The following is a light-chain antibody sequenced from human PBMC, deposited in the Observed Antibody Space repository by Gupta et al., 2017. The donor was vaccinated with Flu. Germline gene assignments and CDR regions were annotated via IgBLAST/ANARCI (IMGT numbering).Light chain of an antibody. CDR1: SSDVGGYNY. J-gene: IGLJ1*01. CDR3: SSYTSISTLYV. CDR2: EVS. Sequence: QSALTQPASVSGSPGQSLTISCTGTSSDVGGYNYVSWYQQHPGTAPKLMIYEVSNRPSGVSNRFSGSKYGNTASLTISGLQAEDEADYYCSSYTSISTLYVFGTGTKFTVL. V-gene: IGLV2-14*01.